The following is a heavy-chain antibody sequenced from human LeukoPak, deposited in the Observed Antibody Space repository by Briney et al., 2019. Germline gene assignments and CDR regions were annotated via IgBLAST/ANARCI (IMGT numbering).Heavy chain of an antibody. Sequence: GGSLRLSCAASGSTFSSYAMSWVRQAPGKGLEWVSAISGSGGSTYYADSVKGRFTISRDNSKNTLYLQMNSLRAEDTAVYYCAKSRSSTSSHFDYWGQGTLVTVSS. J-gene: IGHJ4*02. V-gene: IGHV3-23*01. CDR1: GSTFSSYA. D-gene: IGHD2-2*01. CDR2: ISGSGGST. CDR3: AKSRSSTSSHFDY.